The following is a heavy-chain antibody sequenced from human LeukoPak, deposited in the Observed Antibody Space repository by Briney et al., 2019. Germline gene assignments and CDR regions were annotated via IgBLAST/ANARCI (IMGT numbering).Heavy chain of an antibody. D-gene: IGHD3-3*01. CDR1: GYSFTSYW. V-gene: IGHV5-51*01. CDR2: IYPGDSDT. Sequence: GESLKISCKDSGYSFTSYWIGWVRQMPGEGLEWMGIIYPGDSDTRYSPSFQGQVTISADKSISTAYLRWSSLKASDTAMYYCARSGPDFWSGYSSASGWFDPWGQGTLVTVSS. CDR3: ARSGPDFWSGYSSASGWFDP. J-gene: IGHJ5*02.